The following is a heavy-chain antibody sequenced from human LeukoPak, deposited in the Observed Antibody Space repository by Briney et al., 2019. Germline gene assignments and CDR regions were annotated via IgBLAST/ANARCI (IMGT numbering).Heavy chain of an antibody. Sequence: GGSLRLSWPVSGFSFSKSWMSWLRQTPEKGLEWVANIKEDGSAKYYVDSVKGRFTITRDNAKNSLYLQTNSLRAEDTAVYYWAKDDEGYYWGQGILVTVSS. V-gene: IGHV3-7*04. D-gene: IGHD3-3*01. CDR2: IKEDGSAK. CDR3: AKDDEGYY. CDR1: GFSFSKSW. J-gene: IGHJ1*01.